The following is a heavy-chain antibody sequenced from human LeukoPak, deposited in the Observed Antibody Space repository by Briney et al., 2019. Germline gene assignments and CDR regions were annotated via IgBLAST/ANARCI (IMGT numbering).Heavy chain of an antibody. J-gene: IGHJ4*02. V-gene: IGHV3-30*02. CDR2: IRYDGSNK. CDR3: AKEYGTARLDH. CDR1: GFTFSRHG. Sequence: GGSLRLSXAASGFTFSRHGMHWVRQAPGKGLEWVAFIRYDGSNKYFADSVKGRFSISRDNPKNTLYLQMNSLRGEDTAVYYCAKEYGTARLDHWGQGTLVTVSS. D-gene: IGHD4-17*01.